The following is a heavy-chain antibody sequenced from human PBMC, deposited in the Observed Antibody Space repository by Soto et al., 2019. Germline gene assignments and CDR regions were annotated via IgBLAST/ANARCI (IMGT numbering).Heavy chain of an antibody. Sequence: QLQLQESGSGQVQPSQTLSLSCAVSGGSVNSRGYSWSWIRQPPGKGLEWIGYTYHSGTTYYNPSLQSRVTISLDRSNIQFSQRLSSVTAADTAVYYCARVPIHYDSSGSSHYGTFDIWGQGTLVTVSS. CDR1: GGSVNSRGYS. CDR3: ARVPIHYDSSGSSHYGTFDI. CDR2: TYHSGTT. J-gene: IGHJ3*02. V-gene: IGHV4-30-2*01. D-gene: IGHD3-22*01.